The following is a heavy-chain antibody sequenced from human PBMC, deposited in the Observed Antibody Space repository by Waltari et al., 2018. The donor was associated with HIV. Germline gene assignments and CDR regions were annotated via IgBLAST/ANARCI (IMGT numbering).Heavy chain of an antibody. V-gene: IGHV4-39*01. D-gene: IGHD2-2*02. CDR1: GGSISSSSYY. J-gene: IGHJ4*02. CDR2: IYYSGST. CDR3: ARHFPAAIITFDY. Sequence: QLQLQESGPGLVKPSETLSLTCTVSGGSISSSSYYWGWIRQPPGKGLEWIGSIYYSGSTYYNPSLKSRVTISVDTSKNQFSLKLSSVTAADTAVYYCARHFPAAIITFDYWGQGTLVTVSS.